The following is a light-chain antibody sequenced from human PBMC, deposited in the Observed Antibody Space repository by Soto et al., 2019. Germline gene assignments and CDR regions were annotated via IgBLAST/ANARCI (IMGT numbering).Light chain of an antibody. J-gene: IGLJ2*01. V-gene: IGLV2-14*01. CDR3: QSYDSSLSGSKV. Sequence: QSVLTQPASVSGSPGQSITISCTGTSSDVGGYNYVSWYQQRPGKAPKLMIYEVSNRPSGVPDRFSGSKSGTSASLAITGLQAEDEADYYCQSYDSSLSGSKVFGGGTKLTVL. CDR2: EVS. CDR1: SSDVGGYNY.